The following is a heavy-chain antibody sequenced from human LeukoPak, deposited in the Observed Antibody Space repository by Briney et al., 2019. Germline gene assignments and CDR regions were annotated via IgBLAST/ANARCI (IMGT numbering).Heavy chain of an antibody. CDR1: GITFSNYE. CDR2: ISSRGTTT. CDR3: VRDRGTATVRSFDI. Sequence: GGSLRLSCAASGITFSNYEMNWVRQAPGKGLEWVSYISSRGTTTHYADSVKGRFIISRDNAENSLDLQMNSLRVEDTALYPCVRDRGTATVRSFDIWGQGTMVTVSS. D-gene: IGHD4-17*01. V-gene: IGHV3-48*03. J-gene: IGHJ3*02.